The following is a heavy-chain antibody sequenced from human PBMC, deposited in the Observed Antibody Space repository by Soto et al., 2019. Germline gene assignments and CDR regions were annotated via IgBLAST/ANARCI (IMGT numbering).Heavy chain of an antibody. CDR1: GGSFSGYY. D-gene: IGHD4-17*01. CDR2: INHSGST. Sequence: QVQLQQWGAGLLKPTETLSLTCAVYGGSFSGYYWSWIRQPPGKGLEWIGEINHSGSTNYNPCLKSRVTISVDTSKNQFSLKLSSMTAADTAVYYCARGTMTLNWFDPWGQGTLVTVSS. V-gene: IGHV4-34*01. J-gene: IGHJ5*02. CDR3: ARGTMTLNWFDP.